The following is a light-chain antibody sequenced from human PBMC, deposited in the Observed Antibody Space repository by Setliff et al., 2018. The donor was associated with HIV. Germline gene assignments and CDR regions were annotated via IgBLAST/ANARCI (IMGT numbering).Light chain of an antibody. CDR2: KNN. CDR3: ASWDDSLSGRV. CDR1: SSNIGTRD. V-gene: IGLV1-47*01. J-gene: IGLJ1*01. Sequence: QSALTQPPSASGTPGQRVTISCSGSSSNIGTRDVCWYQQLSGTAPKLLINKNNQRPSGVPDRFSASKSGTSASLAISGLRSEDEADYYCASWDDSLSGRVFGTGTKVTVL.